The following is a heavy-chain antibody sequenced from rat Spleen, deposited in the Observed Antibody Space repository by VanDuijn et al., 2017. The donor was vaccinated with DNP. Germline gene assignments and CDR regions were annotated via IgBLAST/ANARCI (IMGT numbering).Heavy chain of an antibody. CDR2: ISTSGSRT. J-gene: IGHJ3*01. CDR1: GFTFSNYY. CDR3: TTTNNWFAY. Sequence: EVQLVESGGGLVQPGRSLKLSCAASGFTFSNYYMAWVRQAPKKGLEWVATISTSGSRTYYPDSVRGRFTISRDNAATTLYLHMDSLTSEDTATYYCTTTNNWFAYWGQGTLVTVSS. V-gene: IGHV5-27*01.